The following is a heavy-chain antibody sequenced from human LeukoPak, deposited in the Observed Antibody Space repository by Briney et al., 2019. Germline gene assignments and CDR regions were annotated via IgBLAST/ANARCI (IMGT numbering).Heavy chain of an antibody. D-gene: IGHD3-10*01. J-gene: IGHJ4*02. CDR2: IFQSGRT. CDR3: ARSSLYYYGSGTYDKVCLDY. CDR1: GGSISSTHW. Sequence: SETLSLTCAVSGGSISSTHWWSWVRQPPGKGLEWIGEIFQSGRTNYNPSLKSRVTISIDKSRNQFSLKLSSVTAADTAVYYCARSSLYYYGSGTYDKVCLDYWGQGTLVAVSS. V-gene: IGHV4-4*02.